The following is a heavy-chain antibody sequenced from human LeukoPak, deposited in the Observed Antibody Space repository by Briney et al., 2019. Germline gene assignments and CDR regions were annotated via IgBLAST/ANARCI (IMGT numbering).Heavy chain of an antibody. D-gene: IGHD3-3*01. V-gene: IGHV3-48*01. CDR2: ISSGSSTI. J-gene: IGHJ4*02. Sequence: PGGSLRLSCAASGFTVSTYSMNWVRQAPGKGLEWVSSISSGSSTIYYADSVKGRFTISRDNAKNSLYLQMSSLRAEDTAVYYCARDGVFSFAYWGQGTLVTVSS. CDR3: ARDGVFSFAY. CDR1: GFTVSTYS.